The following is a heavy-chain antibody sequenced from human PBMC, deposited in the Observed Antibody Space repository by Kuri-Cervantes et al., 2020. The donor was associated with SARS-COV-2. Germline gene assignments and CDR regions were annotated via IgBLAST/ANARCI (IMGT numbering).Heavy chain of an antibody. J-gene: IGHJ1*01. CDR2: IKQDGSEK. D-gene: IGHD1-26*01. V-gene: IGHV3-7*05. Sequence: GESLKISCAASGFTFSSYWMSWVRQAPGKGLEWVANIKQDGSEKYYVDSVKGRSTISRDNSKNTLYLQMNSPRAEDTAVYYCAKSSSGSYVHFQHWGQGTLVTVSS. CDR3: AKSSSGSYVHFQH. CDR1: GFTFSSYW.